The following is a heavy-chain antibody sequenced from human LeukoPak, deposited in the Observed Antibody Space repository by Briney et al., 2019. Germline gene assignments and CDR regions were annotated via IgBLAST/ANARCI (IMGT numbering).Heavy chain of an antibody. CDR1: GFTFGGSA. Sequence: PGGSLRLSCEASGFTFGGSAMSWVRHAPGKGLEWISDISGAGRETYYADSVKGRFTISRDNSKNTLYLQLNNLGAEDTAVYFCAKIDSPRVGWRAPFDYWGQGTLVTVSS. CDR3: AKIDSPRVGWRAPFDY. J-gene: IGHJ4*02. CDR2: ISGAGRET. V-gene: IGHV3-23*01. D-gene: IGHD6-19*01.